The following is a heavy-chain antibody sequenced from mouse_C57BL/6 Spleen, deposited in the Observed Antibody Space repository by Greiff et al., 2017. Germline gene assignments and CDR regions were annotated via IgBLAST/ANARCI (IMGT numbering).Heavy chain of an antibody. CDR2: IDPETGGT. D-gene: IGHD1-1*01. V-gene: IGHV1-15*01. CDR1: GYTFTDYE. J-gene: IGHJ2*01. Sequence: VKLQESGAELVRPGASVTLSCKASGYTFTDYEMHWVKQTPVHGLEWIGAIDPETGGTAYNQKFKGKAILTADKSSSTAYMELRSLTSEDSAVYYCTSYYYGSLYMDYWGQGTTLTVSS. CDR3: TSYYYGSLYMDY.